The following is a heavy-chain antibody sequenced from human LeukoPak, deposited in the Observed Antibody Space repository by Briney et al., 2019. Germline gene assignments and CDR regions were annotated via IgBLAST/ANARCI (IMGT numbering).Heavy chain of an antibody. Sequence: PGGSPRLSCAASGFTFDGYAMHWVRQAPGKGLEWVSGISWNSGSIGYADSVKGRFTISRDNAKNSLYLQMNSLRAEDTAFYYCASRAFGSFYFDYWGQGTLVTVSS. CDR3: ASRAFGSFYFDY. D-gene: IGHD6-6*01. CDR2: ISWNSGSI. V-gene: IGHV3-9*01. J-gene: IGHJ4*02. CDR1: GFTFDGYA.